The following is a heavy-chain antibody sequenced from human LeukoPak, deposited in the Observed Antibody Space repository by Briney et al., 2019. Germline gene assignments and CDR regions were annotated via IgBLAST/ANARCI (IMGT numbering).Heavy chain of an antibody. J-gene: IGHJ5*02. CDR2: MNPNSGNT. Sequence: GASVKVSCKASGYTFTSYDINWVRQATGQGLEWMGWMNPNSGNTGYAQKFQGRVTMTGNTSISTAYMELSSLRSEDTAVYYCARGSPISYYDYVWGSYPHPTNWFDPWGQGTLVTVSS. CDR1: GYTFTSYD. V-gene: IGHV1-8*01. CDR3: ARGSPISYYDYVWGSYPHPTNWFDP. D-gene: IGHD3-16*02.